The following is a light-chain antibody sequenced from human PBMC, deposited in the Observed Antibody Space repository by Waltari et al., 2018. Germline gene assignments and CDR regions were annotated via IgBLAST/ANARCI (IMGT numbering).Light chain of an antibody. CDR1: QSVSSNY. CDR3: QQYARSPIT. Sequence: EIVLTQSPGTLSLSPGKSAALSCRASQSVSSNYLAWYQQKPGQAPRLLIFGALSRATGIPDRFRGRGSGTDFTLTISGLEPEDFAVYYCQQYARSPITFGQGTKLEMK. J-gene: IGKJ2*01. V-gene: IGKV3-20*01. CDR2: GAL.